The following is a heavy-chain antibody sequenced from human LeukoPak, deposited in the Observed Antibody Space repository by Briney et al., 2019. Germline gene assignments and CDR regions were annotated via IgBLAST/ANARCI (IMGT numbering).Heavy chain of an antibody. D-gene: IGHD6-13*01. V-gene: IGHV3-23*01. Sequence: GGSLRLYCAASGFTFGSSPMSWVRQAPGKGPEWVTTFSRNGHDTYYADSVKGRFTIFRDNSKSTLYLQMNSLRAEDTAVYYCAKGSLGSWYFFDSWGQGTLVTVSS. CDR3: AKGSLGSWYFFDS. J-gene: IGHJ4*02. CDR2: FSRNGHDT. CDR1: GFTFGSSP.